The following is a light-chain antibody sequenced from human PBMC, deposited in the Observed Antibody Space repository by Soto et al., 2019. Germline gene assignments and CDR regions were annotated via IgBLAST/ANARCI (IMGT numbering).Light chain of an antibody. J-gene: IGKJ5*01. CDR3: QQSYSTPPIT. V-gene: IGKV1-39*01. CDR2: AAS. Sequence: DIQLTQSPSSLSASLLERVTIXCRASQSISSYLNWYQQKPGKAPKLLIYAASSLQSGVPSRFSGSGSGTDFTLTISSLQPEDFATYYCQQSYSTPPITFGQGTRLEIK. CDR1: QSISSY.